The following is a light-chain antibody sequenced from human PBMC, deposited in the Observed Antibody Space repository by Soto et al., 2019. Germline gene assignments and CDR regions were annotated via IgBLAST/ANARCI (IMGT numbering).Light chain of an antibody. J-gene: IGKJ1*01. Sequence: VVWMTQSPSLLTASTGVIVTISFRMRQGIRRYLGWYQHKSGKAAELLIYAASTLQSGVPSRFSGSGSGTDLTLTISCLQSEDFATYYCQQYYRLTRTFGQGTKGDLK. CDR1: QGIRRY. CDR3: QQYYRLTRT. V-gene: IGKV1D-8*01. CDR2: AAS.